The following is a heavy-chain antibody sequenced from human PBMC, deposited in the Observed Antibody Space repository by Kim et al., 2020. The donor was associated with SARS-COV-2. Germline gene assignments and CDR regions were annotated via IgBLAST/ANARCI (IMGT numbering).Heavy chain of an antibody. Sequence: GGSLRLSCAASGFTFSSYSMNWVRQAPGKGLEWVSYISSSSSTIYYADSVKGRFTISRDNAKNSLYLQMNSLRDEDTAVYYCATEPRPSIVVVTAELWGQGALVTVSS. D-gene: IGHD2-21*02. CDR2: ISSSSSTI. CDR1: GFTFSSYS. J-gene: IGHJ1*01. CDR3: ATEPRPSIVVVTAEL. V-gene: IGHV3-48*02.